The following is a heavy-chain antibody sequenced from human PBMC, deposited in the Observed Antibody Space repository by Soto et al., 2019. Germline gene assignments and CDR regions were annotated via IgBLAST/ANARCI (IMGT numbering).Heavy chain of an antibody. Sequence: QVQLVESGGGVVQPGRSLRLSCTASGFTLRTYAMHWVRQAQGKGLEWVAVISYDGKFEYYGESVKGRFTISRDNPRNTVYLQMNSLTTEDTAVYYCARELTVFGVVTPDYWGQGTLVTVSS. CDR1: GFTLRTYA. D-gene: IGHD3-3*01. V-gene: IGHV3-30*04. CDR3: ARELTVFGVVTPDY. CDR2: ISYDGKFE. J-gene: IGHJ4*02.